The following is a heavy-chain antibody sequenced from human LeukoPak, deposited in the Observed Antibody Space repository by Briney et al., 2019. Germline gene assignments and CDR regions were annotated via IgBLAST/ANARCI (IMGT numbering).Heavy chain of an antibody. CDR1: GFTFSSYA. CDR3: AKAHMVVPVAPFDY. V-gene: IGHV3-23*01. J-gene: IGHJ4*02. CDR2: ISGSGGST. Sequence: GGSLRLSCAASGFTFSSYAMSWVRQAPGKGREWVASISGSGGSTYYADSVKGPFTISRDNSKNTPYLQTNSLRAEDPAVYYCAKAHMVVPVAPFDYWGQGTLVTVSS. D-gene: IGHD2-2*01.